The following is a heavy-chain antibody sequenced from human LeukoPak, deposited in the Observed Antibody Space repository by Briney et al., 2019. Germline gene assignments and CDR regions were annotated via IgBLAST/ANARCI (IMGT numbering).Heavy chain of an antibody. CDR1: GFTFSSYG. CDR3: AKSRSYTVRDAFEI. Sequence: GGSLRLSCAASGFTFSSYGMHWVRQAPGKGLEWVAVISYDGSNKYYADSVRGRFTISRDNSKNTLYLQMNSLRAEDTAVYYCAKSRSYTVRDAFEIWGQGTKVTVSS. CDR2: ISYDGSNK. D-gene: IGHD3-10*01. J-gene: IGHJ3*02. V-gene: IGHV3-30*18.